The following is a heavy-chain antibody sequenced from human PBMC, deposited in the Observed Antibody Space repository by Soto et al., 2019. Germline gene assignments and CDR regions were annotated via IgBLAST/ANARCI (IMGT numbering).Heavy chain of an antibody. J-gene: IGHJ4*02. V-gene: IGHV3-11*01. D-gene: IGHD6-13*01. CDR1: RFTFSDYY. Sequence: GGSLRLSCAASRFTFSDYYMSWIRQAPGKGLEWVAYISSSGSTIYYADSVKGRFTISRDNAKYSLYLQMNSLRAEDTAVYYCARLIGGGSSWYFDYWAREPWSPSPQ. CDR3: ARLIGGGSSWYFDY. CDR2: ISSSGSTI.